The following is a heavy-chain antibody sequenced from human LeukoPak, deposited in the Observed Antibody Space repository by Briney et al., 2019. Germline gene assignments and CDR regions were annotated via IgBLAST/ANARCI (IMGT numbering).Heavy chain of an antibody. CDR3: ARDLPPYYYGSGSPTLLNWFDP. CDR1: GGSISSYY. CDR2: IYTSGST. J-gene: IGHJ5*02. V-gene: IGHV4-4*07. D-gene: IGHD3-10*01. Sequence: SETLSLTCTVSGGSISSYYWSWIRQPAGKGLEWIGRIYTSGSTNYNPSLKSRVTMSVDTSKNQFSLRLSSVTAADTAVYYCARDLPPYYYGSGSPTLLNWFDPWGQGTLVTVSS.